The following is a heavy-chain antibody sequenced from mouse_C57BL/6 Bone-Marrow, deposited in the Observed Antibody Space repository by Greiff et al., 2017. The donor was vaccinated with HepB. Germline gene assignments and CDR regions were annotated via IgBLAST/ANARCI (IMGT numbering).Heavy chain of an antibody. V-gene: IGHV14-2*01. CDR3: ARCPDDGYYNYFDY. CDR2: IDPEDGET. CDR1: GFNIKDYY. Sequence: EVKLVESGAELVKPGASVKLSCTASGFNIKDYYMHWVKQRTEQGLEWIGRIDPEDGETKYAPKFQGKATITADTSSNPAYLKLSSLTSEDTAVYYCARCPDDGYYNYFDYWGQGTTLTVSS. J-gene: IGHJ2*01. D-gene: IGHD2-3*01.